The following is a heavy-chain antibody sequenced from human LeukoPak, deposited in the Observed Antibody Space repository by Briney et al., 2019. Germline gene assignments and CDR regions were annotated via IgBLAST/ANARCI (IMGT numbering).Heavy chain of an antibody. D-gene: IGHD3-9*01. Sequence: TGGSLRLSCAASGFTFSSYAMSWVRQAPGKGLEWVSAISGSGGSTYYADSVKGRFTISRDNSKNTLYLQMNSLRAEDTAVYYCAKVQRGYDILTGYVDYYYMDVWGKGTTVTASS. CDR3: AKVQRGYDILTGYVDYYYMDV. CDR1: GFTFSSYA. V-gene: IGHV3-23*01. CDR2: ISGSGGST. J-gene: IGHJ6*03.